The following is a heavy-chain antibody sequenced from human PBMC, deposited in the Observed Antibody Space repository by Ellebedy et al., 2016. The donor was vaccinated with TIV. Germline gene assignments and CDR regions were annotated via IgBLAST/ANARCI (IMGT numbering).Heavy chain of an antibody. CDR3: AGGGSVSALYNWFDP. CDR1: GFTFSDFS. J-gene: IGHJ5*02. CDR2: ISSSSNYI. Sequence: PGGSLRPSCAAPGFTFSDFSMNWVRQAPGKGLEWVSFISSSSNYIYYADSVKGRFTISRDNAKNSFYLQMDSLSAEDTAVYYCAGGGSVSALYNWFDPWGRGTLVTVSS. V-gene: IGHV3-21*01. D-gene: IGHD6-19*01.